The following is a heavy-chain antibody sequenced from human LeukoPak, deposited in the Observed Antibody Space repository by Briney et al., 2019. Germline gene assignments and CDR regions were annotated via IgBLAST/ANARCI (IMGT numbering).Heavy chain of an antibody. J-gene: IGHJ4*02. D-gene: IGHD3-10*01. CDR1: GGTLRSNNQ. V-gene: IGHV4-4*02. Sequence: GTLPLTCAVSGGTLRSNNQWGLGRQPPTKGAEWIGKINHSGSTNYNPSLKSRVTISVDTPKNQFSLKLSSVTAADTAVYYCARGGHYYGSGYGFDYWGQGTLVTVSS. CDR3: ARGGHYYGSGYGFDY. CDR2: INHSGST.